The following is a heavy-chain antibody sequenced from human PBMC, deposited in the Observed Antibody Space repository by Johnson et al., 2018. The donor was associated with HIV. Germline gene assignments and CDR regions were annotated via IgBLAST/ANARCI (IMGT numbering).Heavy chain of an antibody. CDR1: AFNFDTSW. CDR3: AKDRGQFGDGVPDAFDI. D-gene: IGHD3-10*01. V-gene: IGHV3-20*04. Sequence: VQLVESGGGLVQPGGSLRLSCAASAFNFDTSWMAWVRQAPGKGLEWVSGVNWNGDSTGYADSVKGRFSIFRDNSKNTLYLQMKSLRAEDTAVYYCAKDRGQFGDGVPDAFDIWGQGTMVTVSS. J-gene: IGHJ3*02. CDR2: VNWNGDST.